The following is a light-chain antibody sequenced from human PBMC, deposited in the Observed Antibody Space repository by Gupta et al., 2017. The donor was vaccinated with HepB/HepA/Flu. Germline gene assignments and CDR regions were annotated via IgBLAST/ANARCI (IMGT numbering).Light chain of an antibody. CDR2: YVN. V-gene: IGLV2-11*01. Sequence: QSGLTHTRSVSGSPGQSVTLSCTGTSRAVGRYKYVAWYQQHPGKDANLIIYYVNKQPSGVPDRFSGSKSGNTTSLTIIGVQAEDESDYYCCSYGGTYSNWVFGGGTKLTVL. J-gene: IGLJ3*02. CDR1: SRAVGRYKY. CDR3: CSYGGTYSNWV.